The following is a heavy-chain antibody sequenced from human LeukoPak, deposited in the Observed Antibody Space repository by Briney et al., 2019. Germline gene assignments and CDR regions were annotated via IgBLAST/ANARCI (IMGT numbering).Heavy chain of an antibody. Sequence: SQTLSLTCAISGDSVSSNSVTWNRIRQSPSRGLEWLGRTYYRSTWYNDYAVSVRGRITVNPDTSKNQFSLHLNSVAPEDTAVYYCARRLTQYDCFDPWGQGILVTVSS. D-gene: IGHD2-2*01. CDR3: ARRLTQYDCFDP. CDR2: TYYRSTWYN. V-gene: IGHV6-1*01. J-gene: IGHJ5*02. CDR1: GDSVSSNSVT.